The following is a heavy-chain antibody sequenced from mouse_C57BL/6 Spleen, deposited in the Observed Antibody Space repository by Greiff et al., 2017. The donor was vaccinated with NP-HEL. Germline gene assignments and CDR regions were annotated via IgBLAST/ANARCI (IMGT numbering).Heavy chain of an antibody. CDR2: ISYDGSN. J-gene: IGHJ4*01. CDR3: ARTITTGDAMDD. D-gene: IGHD1-1*01. Sequence: EVQLQESGPGLVKPSQSLSLTCSVTGFSITSGYYWNWIRQFPGNKLEWKGYISYDGSNNYNPSLKNRISITRDTSKNQFFLKLNAVTTEDTATYYCARTITTGDAMDDGGQGTSVTVSS. V-gene: IGHV3-6*01. CDR1: GFSITSGYY.